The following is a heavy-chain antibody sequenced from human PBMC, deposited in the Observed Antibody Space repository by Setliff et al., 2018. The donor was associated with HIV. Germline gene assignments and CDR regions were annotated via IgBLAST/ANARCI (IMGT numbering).Heavy chain of an antibody. D-gene: IGHD6-19*01. J-gene: IGHJ6*02. V-gene: IGHV1-69*13. Sequence: SVKVSCKSSGGTFSSYGVTWVRQAPGQGLEWMGGVIPLFGTEKVAQKFQGRVTITADESTNTAYMELSSLRSEDTAIYYCARLAVLISTDYYYYMDVWGQGTTVTVSS. CDR2: VIPLFGTE. CDR3: ARLAVLISTDYYYYMDV. CDR1: GGTFSSYG.